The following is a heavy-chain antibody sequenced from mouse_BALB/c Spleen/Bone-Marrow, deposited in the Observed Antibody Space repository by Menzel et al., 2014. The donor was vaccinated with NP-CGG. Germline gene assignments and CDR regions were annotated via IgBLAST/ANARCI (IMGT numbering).Heavy chain of an antibody. CDR2: ISDGGSYT. D-gene: IGHD1-1*01. J-gene: IGHJ2*01. V-gene: IGHV5-4*02. Sequence: EVHLVESGGGLVKPGGSLKLSCAASGFTFSDYYMYWVRQTPEKRLEWVATISDGGSYTYYPDSVKGRFTTSRDNAKNNLYLQRSSLKSEDTAMYYCARGSSYFDYWGQGTTLTVSS. CDR1: GFTFSDYY. CDR3: ARGSSYFDY.